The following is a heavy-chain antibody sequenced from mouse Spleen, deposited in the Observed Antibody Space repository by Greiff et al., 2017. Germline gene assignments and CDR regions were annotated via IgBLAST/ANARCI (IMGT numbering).Heavy chain of an antibody. V-gene: IGHV1-50*01. Sequence: QVQLKQPGAELVKPGASVKLSCKASGYTFTSYWMQWVKQRPGQGLEWIGEIDPSDSYTNYNQKFKGKATLTVDTSSSTAYMQLSSLTSEDSAVYYCARGYDYGEGAMDYWGQGTSVTVSS. CDR3: ARGYDYGEGAMDY. CDR2: IDPSDSYT. J-gene: IGHJ4*01. D-gene: IGHD2-4*01. CDR1: GYTFTSYW.